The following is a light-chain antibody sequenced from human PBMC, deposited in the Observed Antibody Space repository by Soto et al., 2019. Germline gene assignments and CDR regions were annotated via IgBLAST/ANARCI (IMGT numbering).Light chain of an antibody. CDR2: GAS. J-gene: IGKJ1*01. Sequence: EIVLTQSPGTLSLSPGERATLSCRASQSVSSSYLAWYQQKPGQAPRLPIYGASSRATGIPDRISGSGAGTDFTLPIRRLEPEDFAVYYCQLHGSSPWTFGQGTKVEIK. CDR3: QLHGSSPWT. V-gene: IGKV3-20*01. CDR1: QSVSSSY.